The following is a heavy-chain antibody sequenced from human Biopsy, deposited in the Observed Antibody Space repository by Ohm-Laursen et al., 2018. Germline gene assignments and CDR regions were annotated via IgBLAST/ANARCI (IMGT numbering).Heavy chain of an antibody. CDR1: GASMTGYF. Sequence: TLSLTCTVSGASMTGYFWTWVRQPAGKGLEWIGHIYTIGDTTYNPSLESRVTMSLDTSKNQFSLKMTSLTAADTAVYFCAREDEGLLRALDLWGQGTLVTVSS. D-gene: IGHD3-16*01. V-gene: IGHV4-4*07. CDR2: IYTIGDT. CDR3: AREDEGLLRALDL. J-gene: IGHJ5*02.